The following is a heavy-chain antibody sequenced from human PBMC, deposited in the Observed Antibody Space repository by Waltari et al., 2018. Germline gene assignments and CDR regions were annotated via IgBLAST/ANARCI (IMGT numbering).Heavy chain of an antibody. D-gene: IGHD2-15*01. V-gene: IGHV3-21*04. CDR2: ISSSSSYI. CDR3: ARSQWSRRHFDY. J-gene: IGHJ4*02. CDR1: GFTFSSYS. Sequence: EVQLVESGGGLVKPGGSLRLSCAASGFTFSSYSMNWVRQAPGKGLEWVSSISSSSSYIYYADSVKGRFTISRDNAKNSLYLQMNSLRAEDTALYYCARSQWSRRHFDYWGQGTLVTVSS.